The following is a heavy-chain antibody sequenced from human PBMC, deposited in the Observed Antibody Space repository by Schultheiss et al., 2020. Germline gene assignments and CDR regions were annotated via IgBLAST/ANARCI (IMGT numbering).Heavy chain of an antibody. D-gene: IGHD3-10*01. Sequence: GGSLRLSCAASGFTFSSYAMHWVRQAPGKGLEYVSAISSNGGSTYYANSVKGRFTISRDNSKNTLYLQMGSLRAEDMAVYYCARLLWFGEFAFDPWGQGTLVTVSS. CDR2: ISSNGGST. V-gene: IGHV3-64*01. CDR1: GFTFSSYA. CDR3: ARLLWFGEFAFDP. J-gene: IGHJ5*02.